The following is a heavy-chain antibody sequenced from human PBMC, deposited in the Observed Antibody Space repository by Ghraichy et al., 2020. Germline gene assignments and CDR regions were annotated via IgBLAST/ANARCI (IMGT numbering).Heavy chain of an antibody. CDR3: ARTRQAAIGGGFDC. J-gene: IGHJ4*02. V-gene: IGHV3-72*01. Sequence: GESLNISCAASGFTFSDHYMDWVRQAPGKGLEWVGRTRNKASSYTTEYAASVKGRFTISRDDSKNSLYLQMNSLKTEDTAVYYCARTRQAAIGGGFDCWGPGTLVPVSS. D-gene: IGHD2-2*02. CDR2: TRNKASSYTT. CDR1: GFTFSDHY.